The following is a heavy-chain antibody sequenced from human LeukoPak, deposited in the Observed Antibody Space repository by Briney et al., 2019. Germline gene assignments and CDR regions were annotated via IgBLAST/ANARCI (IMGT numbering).Heavy chain of an antibody. D-gene: IGHD6-19*01. V-gene: IGHV4-59*01. CDR2: ISYSGCT. CDR3: AKGRPSGWYTNYFDY. J-gene: IGHJ4*02. Sequence: SETLNRTCAGSGGAISSYDWSWIRQPPWKGLEWLGDISYSGCTIYNPSLKSRVTISVDTSKNQFSLKLSSVTAADTAVYYCAKGRPSGWYTNYFDYWGQGTLVTVS. CDR1: GGAISSYD.